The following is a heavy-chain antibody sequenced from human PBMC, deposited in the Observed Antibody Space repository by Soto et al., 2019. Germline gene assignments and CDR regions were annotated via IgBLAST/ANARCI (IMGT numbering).Heavy chain of an antibody. D-gene: IGHD6-19*01. CDR3: ARDGVAAGLYLDN. J-gene: IGHJ4*02. CDR1: GFVFRSYW. CDR2: INQDGSEK. V-gene: IGHV3-7*01. Sequence: GGSLRLSSAASGFVFRSYWMSWVRQAPGKGLEWVANINQDGSEKYYVDSVRGRFIISRDNAENSLYLQMNSLRAEDTALYYCARDGVAAGLYLDNWGQGTLVTAPQ.